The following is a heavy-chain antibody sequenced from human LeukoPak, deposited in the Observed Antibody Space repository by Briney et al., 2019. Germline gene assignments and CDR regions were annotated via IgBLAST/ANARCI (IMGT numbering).Heavy chain of an antibody. CDR2: ISAYNGNT. J-gene: IGHJ4*02. V-gene: IGHV1-18*01. Sequence: ASVKVSCKASGYTFTSYGISWVRQAPGQGLDWMGWISAYNGNTNYAQKLQGRVTMTTDTSTSTAYMELRSLRSDDTAVYYCATFQQSYSSGWYPLGYWGQGTLVTVSS. CDR1: GYTFTSYG. D-gene: IGHD6-19*01. CDR3: ATFQQSYSSGWYPLGY.